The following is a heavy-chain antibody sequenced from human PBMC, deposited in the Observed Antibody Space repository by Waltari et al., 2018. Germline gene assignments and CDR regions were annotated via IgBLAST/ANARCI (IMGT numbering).Heavy chain of an antibody. J-gene: IGHJ4*02. CDR3: ARGGIGVQFLEWLPGDFDN. D-gene: IGHD3-3*01. Sequence: VQLQQWGAGLLKPAETLSLTCAVSGGSFRGYKWTWIRQTPGKGLEWIGHINYNGGTNYSPSLESRVNISIDTSNRQFSLRLNSLTAADTAVYYCARGGIGVQFLEWLPGDFDNWGQGTLVTVSS. CDR1: GGSFRGYK. V-gene: IGHV4-34*01. CDR2: INYNGGT.